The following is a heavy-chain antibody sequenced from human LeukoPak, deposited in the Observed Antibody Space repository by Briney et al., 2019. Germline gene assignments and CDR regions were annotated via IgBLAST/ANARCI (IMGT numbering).Heavy chain of an antibody. CDR1: GFIFGSYA. V-gene: IGHV3-23*01. J-gene: IGHJ6*03. Sequence: PGGSLRLSCAASGFIFGSYAMSWVRQAPGKGLEWVSGISAGGGPTYSADSVKGRLTISRDNSKNTLYLQMDSLRAEDTAVYYCAKGPGYNYVYPPYFMDVWGKGTTVTVSS. CDR3: AKGPGYNYVYPPYFMDV. D-gene: IGHD5-18*01. CDR2: ISAGGGPT.